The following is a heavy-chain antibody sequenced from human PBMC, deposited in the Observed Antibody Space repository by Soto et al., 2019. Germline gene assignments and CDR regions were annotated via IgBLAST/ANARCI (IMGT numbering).Heavy chain of an antibody. CDR1: GFTVSSNY. Sequence: EVQLVESGGGLIQPGGSLRLSCAASGFTVSSNYMSWVRQAPGKGLEWVSVIYSGGSTYYADSVKGRFTISRDNSNNTLYLHMNSLRAEDTAVYYCARVRLGYYLDSWCQGTLVTVSS. V-gene: IGHV3-53*01. D-gene: IGHD3-10*01. J-gene: IGHJ4*02. CDR2: IYSGGST. CDR3: ARVRLGYYLDS.